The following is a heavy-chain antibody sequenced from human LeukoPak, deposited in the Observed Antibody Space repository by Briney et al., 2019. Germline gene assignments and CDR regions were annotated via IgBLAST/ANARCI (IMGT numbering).Heavy chain of an antibody. D-gene: IGHD6-19*01. Sequence: ASVKVSFKASGYTFTSSYIHWVRQAPGQGLEWMGIINPRGGRTTYAQKFQARVTMTRDTSTSTVYMEVSGLRSEDTAVFYCARGLGGWEPYYFDYWGQGTLVTVSS. CDR2: INPRGGRT. CDR3: ARGLGGWEPYYFDY. V-gene: IGHV1-46*01. CDR1: GYTFTSSY. J-gene: IGHJ4*02.